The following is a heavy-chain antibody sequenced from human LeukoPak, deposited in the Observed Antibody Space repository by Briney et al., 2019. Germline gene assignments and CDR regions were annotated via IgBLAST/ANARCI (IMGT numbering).Heavy chain of an antibody. D-gene: IGHD2-15*01. V-gene: IGHV1-69*13. Sequence: ASVKVSCKACGGTFNNYAISWVRQAPGHGLEWMGGIIPIFGTANYAQKFQGRVTITADESTSTAYMELSSLRSEDTAVYYCAGDRRRYCGGGSCYSEFDYWGQGTLVTVSS. CDR1: GGTFNNYA. J-gene: IGHJ4*02. CDR3: AGDRRRYCGGGSCYSEFDY. CDR2: IIPIFGTA.